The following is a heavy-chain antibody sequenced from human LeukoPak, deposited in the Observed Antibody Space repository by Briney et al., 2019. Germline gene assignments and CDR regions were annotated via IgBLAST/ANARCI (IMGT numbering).Heavy chain of an antibody. J-gene: IGHJ4*02. Sequence: PGGSLRLSCAASGFSFSTCAMNWVRQAPGKGLEWVSAISGSGSNTYHADSVKGRFTISRDNSKNTLYLQMNSLGAEDTALYYCAKDVRGYNRPFDYWGQGTLVTVSS. D-gene: IGHD3-10*02. CDR3: AKDVRGYNRPFDY. CDR2: ISGSGSNT. V-gene: IGHV3-23*01. CDR1: GFSFSTCA.